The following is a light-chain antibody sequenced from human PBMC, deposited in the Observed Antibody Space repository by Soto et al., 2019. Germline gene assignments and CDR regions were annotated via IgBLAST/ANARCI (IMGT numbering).Light chain of an antibody. CDR3: QQYNNWPPIT. Sequence: EIVMTQSPATLSVSPGERATLSCRASQSVSSNLAWYQQKPGQAPRLLIYGASTRATCIPARFSGSGSGTVFTLTISSMQSEDFAVYDCQQYNNWPPITFGGGTKVESK. CDR2: GAS. J-gene: IGKJ4*01. V-gene: IGKV3-15*01. CDR1: QSVSSN.